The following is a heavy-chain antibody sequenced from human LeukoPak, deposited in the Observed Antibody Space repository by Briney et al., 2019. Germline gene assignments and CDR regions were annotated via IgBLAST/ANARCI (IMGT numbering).Heavy chain of an antibody. CDR2: INHSGST. Sequence: SETLSLTCTVSGYSISSGYYWSWIRQPPGKGLEWIGEINHSGSTNYNPSLKSRVTISVDTSKNQFSLKLSSVTAADTAVYYCARRGITMVRGVVDYWGQGTLVTVSS. D-gene: IGHD3-10*01. J-gene: IGHJ4*02. CDR1: GYSISSGYY. CDR3: ARRGITMVRGVVDY. V-gene: IGHV4-38-2*02.